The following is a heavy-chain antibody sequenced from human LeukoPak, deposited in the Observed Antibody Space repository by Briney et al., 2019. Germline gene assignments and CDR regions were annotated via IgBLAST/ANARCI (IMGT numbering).Heavy chain of an antibody. J-gene: IGHJ4*02. CDR3: ARSVVVPGATDY. D-gene: IGHD2-2*01. CDR2: INTNTGDP. Sequence: GASVKVSCKASGYTFTNYAINWVRQAPGQGLEWMGWINTNTGDPTYARDFTGRFVFSLATSVSTAFLQINSLKAADTAVYYCARSVVVPGATDYWGQGTLVTVSS. V-gene: IGHV7-4-1*02. CDR1: GYTFTNYA.